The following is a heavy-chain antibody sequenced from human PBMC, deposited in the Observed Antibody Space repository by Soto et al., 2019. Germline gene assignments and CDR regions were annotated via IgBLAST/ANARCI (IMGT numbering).Heavy chain of an antibody. Sequence: QVHLVQSGAEVKKPGASVKVSCKASGYTFTSYGITWVRQAPGQGLEWMGWISAHNGNTDYAQKFQGRVIVTRDTSTRTASMELRSLRSDNTAVYYCARGRYGAYRGQGALVTVSS. V-gene: IGHV1-18*01. D-gene: IGHD3-10*01. J-gene: IGHJ4*02. CDR3: ARGRYGAY. CDR1: GYTFTSYG. CDR2: ISAHNGNT.